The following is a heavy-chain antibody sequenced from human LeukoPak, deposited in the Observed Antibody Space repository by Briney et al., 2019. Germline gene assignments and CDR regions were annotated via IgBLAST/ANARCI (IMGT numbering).Heavy chain of an antibody. CDR2: IYYSGIS. CDR1: GASISSSSDY. CDR3: ARLSSGLDY. D-gene: IGHD3-22*01. V-gene: IGHV4-39*01. J-gene: IGHJ4*02. Sequence: SETLSLTCSVSGASISSSSDYWGWIRQPPGKGLEWIGNIYYSGISYYSPSLKSRVTISVDTSKNQFSLKLSSVTAADTAVYYCARLSSGLDYWGQGTLVTVSS.